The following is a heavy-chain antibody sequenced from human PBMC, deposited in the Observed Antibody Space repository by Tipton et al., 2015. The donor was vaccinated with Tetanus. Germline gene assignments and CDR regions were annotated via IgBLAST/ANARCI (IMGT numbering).Heavy chain of an antibody. D-gene: IGHD7-27*01. CDR1: GGSISSGDYY. CDR2: IFRTGST. V-gene: IGHV4-30-4*01. Sequence: TLSLTCTVSGGSISSGDYYWSWIRQPPGKGLECIGYIFRTGSTTYNPSLKSRVSISVDTPKNQFSLNLNSVTAADTAVYYCARGRNWGTDYWGQGILVTVSS. CDR3: ARGRNWGTDY. J-gene: IGHJ4*02.